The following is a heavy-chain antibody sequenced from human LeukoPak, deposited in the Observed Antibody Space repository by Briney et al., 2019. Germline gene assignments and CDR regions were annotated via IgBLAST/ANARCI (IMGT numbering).Heavy chain of an antibody. V-gene: IGHV1-18*01. Sequence: ASVKVSCKASGYTFTSYGISWVRQAPGQGLEWMGWISAYNGNTYYAQKLQGRVTMTTDTSTSTAYMELRSLRSDDTAVYYCARDFGYDFWSGYQDWFDPWGQGTLVTVSS. J-gene: IGHJ5*02. CDR2: ISAYNGNT. CDR1: GYTFTSYG. D-gene: IGHD3-3*01. CDR3: ARDFGYDFWSGYQDWFDP.